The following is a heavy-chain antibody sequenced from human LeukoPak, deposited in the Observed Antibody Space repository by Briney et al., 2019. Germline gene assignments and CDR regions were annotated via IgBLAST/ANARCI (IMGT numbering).Heavy chain of an antibody. J-gene: IGHJ4*02. V-gene: IGHV4-59*06. Sequence: SETLSLTCSVSGGSITSFYWNWIRQHPGKGLEWIGYIYYSGSTYYNPSLKSRVTISVDTSKNQFSLKLSSVTAADTAVYYCARGIAAAGSSIIDYWGQGTLVTVSS. D-gene: IGHD6-13*01. CDR2: IYYSGST. CDR3: ARGIAAAGSSIIDY. CDR1: GGSITSFY.